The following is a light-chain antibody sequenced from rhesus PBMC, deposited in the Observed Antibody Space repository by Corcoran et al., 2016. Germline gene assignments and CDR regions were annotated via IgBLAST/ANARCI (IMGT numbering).Light chain of an antibody. J-gene: IGKJ4*01. CDR3: LQHNSYPLT. Sequence: DIQMTQSPSSLSASVGDTVTITCQASQGISKYLAWFQQKPGKAPKLLIYDASTLKSRVPSRFTGSGSGTEFTLTISSLQPEDFATYYCLQHNSYPLTFGGGTKVELK. CDR1: QGISKY. CDR2: DAS. V-gene: IGKV1S13*01.